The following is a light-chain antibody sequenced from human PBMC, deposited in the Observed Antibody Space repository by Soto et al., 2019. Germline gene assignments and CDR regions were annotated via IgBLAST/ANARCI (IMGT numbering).Light chain of an antibody. CDR1: QSLLHRNGYDY. CDR3: MQVLQTPLT. Sequence: DIVMTQSPLSLPVTPGEPASISCRSSQSLLHRNGYDYLDWYLQKPGQSPQLLIYLGSNRASGVPDRFSGSGSGTDFTLQISRVEAEDVGVYYCMQVLQTPLTFGGGTKVEIK. J-gene: IGKJ4*01. V-gene: IGKV2-28*01. CDR2: LGS.